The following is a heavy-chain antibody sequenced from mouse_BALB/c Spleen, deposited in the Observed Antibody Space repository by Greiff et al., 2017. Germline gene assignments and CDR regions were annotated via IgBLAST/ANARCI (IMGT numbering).Heavy chain of an antibody. CDR3: AREDDYSFDY. D-gene: IGHD2-4*01. J-gene: IGHJ2*01. V-gene: IGHV5-9-4*01. CDR2: ISSGGSYT. CDR1: GFTFSSYA. Sequence: EVKLMESGGGLVKPGGSLKLSCAASGFTFSSYAMSWVRQSPEKRLEWVAEISSGGSYTYYPDTVTGRFTISRDNAKNTLYLELSSLRSEDTAMYYCAREDDYSFDYWGQGTTLTVSA.